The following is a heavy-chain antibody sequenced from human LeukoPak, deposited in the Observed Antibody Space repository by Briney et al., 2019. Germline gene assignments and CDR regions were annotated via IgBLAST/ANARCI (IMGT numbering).Heavy chain of an antibody. V-gene: IGHV3-23*01. D-gene: IGHD2-15*01. CDR1: GFTFSSFE. J-gene: IGHJ6*03. Sequence: GGSLRLSCSASGFTFSSFEMDWVRQAPGKGLEWVSSISSTGGTTYYADSVKGRFTISRDNSKNTLYLQMNSLRAEDTAIYYCAKNGDRGAYCTGGTCYPYFYYYMDVWGKGTTVTI. CDR2: ISSTGGTT. CDR3: AKNGDRGAYCTGGTCYPYFYYYMDV.